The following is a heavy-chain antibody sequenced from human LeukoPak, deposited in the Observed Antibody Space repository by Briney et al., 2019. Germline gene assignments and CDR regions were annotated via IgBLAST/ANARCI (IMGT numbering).Heavy chain of an antibody. CDR3: ARGGRSSGWMRGGYFDY. J-gene: IGHJ4*02. CDR2: IYYSGST. CDR1: GGSFSGYY. V-gene: IGHV4-59*01. Sequence: SETLSLTCAVYGGSFSGYYWSWIRQPPGKGLEWIGYIYYSGSTNYNPSLKSRVTISVDTSKNQFSLKLSSVTAADTAVYYCARGGRSSGWMRGGYFDYWGQGTLVTVSS. D-gene: IGHD6-19*01.